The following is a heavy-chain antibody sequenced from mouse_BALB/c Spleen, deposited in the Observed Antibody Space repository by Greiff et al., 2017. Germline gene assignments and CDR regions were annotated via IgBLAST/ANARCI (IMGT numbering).Heavy chain of an antibody. CDR2: ISSGGST. Sequence: EVKVEESGGGLVKPGGSLKLSCAASGFTFSSYAMSWVRQTPEKRLEWVASISSGGSTYYPDSVKGRFTISRDNARNILYLQMSSLRSEDTAMYYCARGDGNYGFFAYWGQGTLVTVSA. CDR1: GFTFSSYA. V-gene: IGHV5-6-5*01. CDR3: ARGDGNYGFFAY. J-gene: IGHJ3*01. D-gene: IGHD2-1*01.